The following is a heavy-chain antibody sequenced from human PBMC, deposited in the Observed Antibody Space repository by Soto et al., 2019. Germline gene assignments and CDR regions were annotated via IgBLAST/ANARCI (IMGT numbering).Heavy chain of an antibody. J-gene: IGHJ6*02. D-gene: IGHD2-21*01. CDR2: TYPGDSDT. CDR3: ARWGLVGSYGMDV. CDR1: GYRLTGYW. V-gene: IGHV5-51*01. Sequence: GESLKISCQGSGYRLTGYWIAWVRQMPGKGLEWMGKTYPGDSDTKYSPSFQGQVTISADKSISTAYLQWNSLKASDTAMYYCARWGLVGSYGMDVWGQGTTVTVSS.